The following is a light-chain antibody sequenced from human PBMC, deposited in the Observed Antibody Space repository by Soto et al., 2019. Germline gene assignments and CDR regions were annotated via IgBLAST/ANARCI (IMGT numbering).Light chain of an antibody. CDR2: DVT. Sequence: SALTRPACGSGSPGVSITISCTGTSSDVGGYNYVSWYQQHPGKAPKLMIYDVTNRPSGVSNRFSGSKSGNTASLTISGLQAEDEADYYCSSYTSSSTYVFGTGTKVTVL. J-gene: IGLJ1*01. CDR1: SSDVGGYNY. CDR3: SSYTSSSTYV. V-gene: IGLV2-14*01.